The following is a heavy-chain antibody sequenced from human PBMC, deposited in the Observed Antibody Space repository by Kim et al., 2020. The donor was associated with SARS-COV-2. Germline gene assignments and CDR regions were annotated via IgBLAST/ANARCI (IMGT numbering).Heavy chain of an antibody. CDR3: ARGESLWFGELPEEVNWFDP. CDR2: ISSSSSYI. Sequence: GGSLRLSCAASGFTFSSYSMNWVRQAPGKGLEWVSSISSSSSYIYYADSVKGRFTISRDNAKNSLYLQMNSLRAEDTAVYYCARGESLWFGELPEEVNWFDPWGQGTLVTVSS. J-gene: IGHJ5*02. V-gene: IGHV3-21*01. D-gene: IGHD3-10*01. CDR1: GFTFSSYS.